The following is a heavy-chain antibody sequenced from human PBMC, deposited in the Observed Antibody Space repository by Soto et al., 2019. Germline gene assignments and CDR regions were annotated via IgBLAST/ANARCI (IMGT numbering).Heavy chain of an antibody. CDR2: ISAYNGNT. V-gene: IGHV1-18*04. Sequence: RPSVKVSCKASGYTFTSYGNSWVRQAPGQGLEWMGWISAYNGNTNYAQKLQGRVTMTTDTSTSTAYMELRSLRFDDTAVYYCARDVVVPAAIYYGMDVWGQGTTVTVSS. CDR3: ARDVVVPAAIYYGMDV. CDR1: GYTFTSYG. D-gene: IGHD2-2*01. J-gene: IGHJ6*02.